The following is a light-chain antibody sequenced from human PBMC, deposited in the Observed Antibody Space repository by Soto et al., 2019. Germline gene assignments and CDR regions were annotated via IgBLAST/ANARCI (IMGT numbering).Light chain of an antibody. J-gene: IGKJ5*01. CDR3: QQYSNWPPIT. V-gene: IGKV3-15*01. CDR2: DTS. Sequence: EIVVTRSPTTLSVSPGHRPTLYCRGSQSVSSNLAWYQQKPGQAPRLIXYDTSTRATGIPARCSGSGSGTEFTLTISSLQYEDFAAYYCQQYSNWPPITFGQGTRLEIK. CDR1: QSVSSN.